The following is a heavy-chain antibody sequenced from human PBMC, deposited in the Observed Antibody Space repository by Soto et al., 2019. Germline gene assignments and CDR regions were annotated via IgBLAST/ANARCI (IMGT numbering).Heavy chain of an antibody. CDR3: AKHRMTIFGLVTHFFDY. CDR2: IYYGGST. V-gene: IGHV4-39*01. CDR1: GGSISNSSYY. J-gene: IGHJ4*01. Sequence: QLQLQESGPGLVRPSETLSLTCTVSGGSISNSSYYWGWIRQPPGEGLEWIGSIYYGGSTNYNPSLRSRVTISVDTSKNQFSLRLRSVTAADTAVYYCAKHRMTIFGLVTHFFDYWCQGTLVTVSS. D-gene: IGHD3-3*01.